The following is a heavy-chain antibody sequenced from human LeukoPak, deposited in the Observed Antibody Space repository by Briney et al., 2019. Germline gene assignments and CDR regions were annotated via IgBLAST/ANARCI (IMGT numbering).Heavy chain of an antibody. J-gene: IGHJ4*02. CDR1: GGSISSYY. Sequence: SETLSLTCTVSGGSISSYYWSWIRQPPGKGLEWIGYIYYSGSTNYNPSLKSRVTISVDTSKNQFSLKLSSVTAADTAVYYCARAGYYDILTGCYNVIDYWGQGTLVTVSS. D-gene: IGHD3-9*01. CDR2: IYYSGST. V-gene: IGHV4-59*01. CDR3: ARAGYYDILTGCYNVIDY.